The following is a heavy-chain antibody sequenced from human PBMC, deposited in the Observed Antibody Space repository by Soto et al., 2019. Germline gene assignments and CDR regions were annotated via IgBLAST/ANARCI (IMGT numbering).Heavy chain of an antibody. J-gene: IGHJ3*02. CDR2: ISSSSSTI. D-gene: IGHD5-12*01. Sequence: PGGSLRLSCAASGFTFSSYSMNWVRQAPGKGLEWVSYISSSSSTIYYADSVKGRFTISRDNAKNSLYLQMNSLRAEDTAVYYCARAISVALDAFDIWGQGTMVTVSS. CDR1: GFTFSSYS. V-gene: IGHV3-48*01. CDR3: ARAISVALDAFDI.